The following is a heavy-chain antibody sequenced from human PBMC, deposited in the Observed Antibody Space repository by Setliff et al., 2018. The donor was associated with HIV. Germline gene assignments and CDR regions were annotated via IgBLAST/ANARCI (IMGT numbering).Heavy chain of an antibody. CDR1: GFTFSNYG. CDR2: IQHDGNNK. J-gene: IGHJ4*02. V-gene: IGHV3-30*12. Sequence: GGSLRLSCAASGFTFSNYGMHWVRQAPGKGLEWVAFIQHDGNNKYYADSVKGRFTISRDNAKNSLYLQMNSLRAEDTAVYYCARPNYYDSSGSFDYWGQGTLVTVSS. D-gene: IGHD3-22*01. CDR3: ARPNYYDSSGSFDY.